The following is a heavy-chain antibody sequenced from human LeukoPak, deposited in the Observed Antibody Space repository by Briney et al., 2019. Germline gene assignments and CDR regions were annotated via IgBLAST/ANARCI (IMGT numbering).Heavy chain of an antibody. J-gene: IGHJ4*02. CDR1: GFTFSSYS. V-gene: IGHV3-21*01. CDR2: INSSSGYI. D-gene: IGHD3-22*01. Sequence: GRSLRLSCAASGFTFSSYSMNWVRQAPGKGLEWVSSINSSSGYISYADSVKGRFTTSRDNAKNSLYLQMNSLRAEDTAVYYCARSGAYYYDSSGYYSRPFDYWGQGTLVTVSS. CDR3: ARSGAYYYDSSGYYSRPFDY.